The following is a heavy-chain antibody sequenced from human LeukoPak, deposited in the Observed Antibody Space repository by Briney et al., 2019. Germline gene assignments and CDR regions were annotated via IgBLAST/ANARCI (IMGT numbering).Heavy chain of an antibody. V-gene: IGHV5-51*01. CDR1: GYSFTSYW. CDR3: ARGSYCSGGSCYSDFQH. D-gene: IGHD2-15*01. J-gene: IGHJ1*01. CDR2: IYPGDSDT. Sequence: GESLKISCKGSGYSFTSYWIGWVRQMPGKGLEWMGIIYPGDSDTRYSPSFQGQVTISADKSISTAYLQWSSLKASDTAMYYCARGSYCSGGSCYSDFQHWGQGTLVTVSS.